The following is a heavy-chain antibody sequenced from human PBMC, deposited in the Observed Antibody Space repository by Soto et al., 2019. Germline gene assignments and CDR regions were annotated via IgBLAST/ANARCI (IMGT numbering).Heavy chain of an antibody. J-gene: IGHJ3*01. V-gene: IGHV4-4*02. D-gene: IGHD1-20*01. CDR1: GGSISSSHW. CDR2: ISHSGTS. CDR3: ARVVVSITRGAFDA. Sequence: QVQLQESGPGLVKPSGTLSLTCAVSGGSISSSHWWTWVRQSPGKGLEYIGEISHSGTSNSNPSLTSRVTLSVDRSKNHFSLTLTSVTAADSAVYYCARVVVSITRGAFDAWGQGTPVIVSS.